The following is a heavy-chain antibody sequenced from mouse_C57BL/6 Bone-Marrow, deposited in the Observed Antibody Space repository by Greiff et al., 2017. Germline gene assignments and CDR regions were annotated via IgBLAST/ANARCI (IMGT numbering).Heavy chain of an antibody. CDR1: GFTFSDAW. CDR2: IRNKANNHAT. V-gene: IGHV6-6*01. J-gene: IGHJ2*01. Sequence: EVKVEESGGGLVQPGGSMKLSCAASGFTFSDAWMDWVRQSPEKGLEWVAEIRNKANNHATYYAESVKGRFTISRDDSKSSVYLQMNSLRAEDTVNYYCTRTGLYYDYDYFDYWGQGTTLTVSS. D-gene: IGHD2-4*01. CDR3: TRTGLYYDYDYFDY.